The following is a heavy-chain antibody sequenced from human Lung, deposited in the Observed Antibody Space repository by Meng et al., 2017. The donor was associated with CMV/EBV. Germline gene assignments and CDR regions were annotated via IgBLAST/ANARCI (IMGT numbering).Heavy chain of an antibody. CDR1: GFTFSSYW. CDR2: INRDGSST. CDR3: ARSSGNWNYESAFDL. D-gene: IGHD1-7*01. J-gene: IGHJ5*02. Sequence: GEXXTISCEASGFTFSSYWVQWVRQPPGKGLAWVSRINRDGSSTYYAGSVKGRFTISRDNVKNTLYLQMNSLRAEDAAVYYCARSSGNWNYESAFDLWDQGTXVTVSS. V-gene: IGHV3-74*01.